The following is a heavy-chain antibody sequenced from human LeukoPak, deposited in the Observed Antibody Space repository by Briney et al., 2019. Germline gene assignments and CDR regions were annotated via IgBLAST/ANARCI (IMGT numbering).Heavy chain of an antibody. D-gene: IGHD6-6*01. J-gene: IGHJ6*02. CDR3: ARAVSIAARYYYYYGMDV. Sequence: ASVKVSCKASGYTFTEYYMHWVRQAPGQGLEWMGWINPNSGGTNYAQKFQGRVTMTRDTSISTAYMELSRLRSDDTAVYYCARAVSIAARYYYYYGMDVWGQGTTVTVSS. CDR2: INPNSGGT. CDR1: GYTFTEYY. V-gene: IGHV1-2*02.